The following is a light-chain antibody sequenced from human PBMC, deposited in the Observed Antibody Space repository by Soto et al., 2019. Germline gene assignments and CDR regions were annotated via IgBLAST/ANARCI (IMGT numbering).Light chain of an antibody. CDR3: QLYGRSPLKLT. Sequence: EIVLTQSPATLSLSPGERATLSCRASQSVSSYLAWYQQKPGQAPRLLIYDASNRATGIPARFSGSGSGTDFTLTISSLEPEDFAVYYCQLYGRSPLKLTFGPGTKVDIK. CDR1: QSVSSY. J-gene: IGKJ1*01. V-gene: IGKV3-11*01. CDR2: DAS.